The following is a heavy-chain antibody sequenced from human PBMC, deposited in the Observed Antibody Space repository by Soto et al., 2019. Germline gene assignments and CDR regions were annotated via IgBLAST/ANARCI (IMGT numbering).Heavy chain of an antibody. V-gene: IGHV3-15*01. J-gene: IGHJ4*02. CDR2: IKSKTDGGTT. D-gene: IGHD3-3*01. CDR3: TSDITIFGVVISPETNYFDY. Sequence: GGSLRLSCAASGFTFSNAWMSWVRQAPGKGLEWVGRIKSKTDGGTTDYAAPVKGRFTISRDDSKNTLYLQMNSLKTEETAVYYCTSDITIFGVVISPETNYFDYWGQGTLVTVSS. CDR1: GFTFSNAW.